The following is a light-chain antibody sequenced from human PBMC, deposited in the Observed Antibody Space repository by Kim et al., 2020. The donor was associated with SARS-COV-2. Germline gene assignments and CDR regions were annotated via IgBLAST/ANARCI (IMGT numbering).Light chain of an antibody. CDR1: QSVSDIH. J-gene: IGKJ1*01. CDR2: GIS. CDR3: QQYAESSAT. Sequence: EIVLTQSPGTLSLSPGERATLSCRASQSVSDIHLAWYQQKPGQAPRLIIYGISNRATDIPDRFSGSGAGTDFTLTISRVEPEYFAVYYCQQYAESSATFGQGTKVDIK. V-gene: IGKV3-20*01.